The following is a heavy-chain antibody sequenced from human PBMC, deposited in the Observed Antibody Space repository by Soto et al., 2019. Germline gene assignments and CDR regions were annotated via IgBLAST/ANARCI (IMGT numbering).Heavy chain of an antibody. V-gene: IGHV3-7*01. CDR2: IKQDGSEK. Sequence: GCLSLSCAASGFPFSSYWMNWVRQAPGKGLEWVANIKQDGSEKYYVDSVKGRFTISRDNAKNSLFLQMNSLRAEDTAMYYCARLVNFYYYGMDVWGQGTTVTVSS. CDR3: ARLVNFYYYGMDV. J-gene: IGHJ6*02. CDR1: GFPFSSYW.